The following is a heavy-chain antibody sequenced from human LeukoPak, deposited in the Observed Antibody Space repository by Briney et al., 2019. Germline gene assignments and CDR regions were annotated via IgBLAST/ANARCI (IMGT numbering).Heavy chain of an antibody. V-gene: IGHV3-23*01. CDR3: ARDRTGTTIIPTEQYYFDY. J-gene: IGHJ4*02. D-gene: IGHD1-7*01. CDR2: ISGRGGST. Sequence: LGGSLRLSCAASGFTLSSYAMTWVRQAPGRGLEWVSVISGRGGSTYYADSAKGRFTISRDNSKNTLYLQMNSLRAEDTAVYYCARDRTGTTIIPTEQYYFDYWGQGTLVTVSS. CDR1: GFTLSSYA.